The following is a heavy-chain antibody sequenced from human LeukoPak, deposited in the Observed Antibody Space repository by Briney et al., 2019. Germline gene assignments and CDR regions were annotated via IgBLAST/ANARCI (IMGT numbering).Heavy chain of an antibody. J-gene: IGHJ6*03. D-gene: IGHD3-22*01. CDR3: ARLQSSGYYLPRYYYYMDV. CDR2: INHSGST. Sequence: SETLSLTCAVYGGSFSGYYWSWIRQPPGTGLEWIGEINHSGSTNYNPSLKSRVTISVDTSKNQFSLKLSSVTAADTAAYYCARLQSSGYYLPRYYYYMDVWGKGTTVTVSS. V-gene: IGHV4-34*01. CDR1: GGSFSGYY.